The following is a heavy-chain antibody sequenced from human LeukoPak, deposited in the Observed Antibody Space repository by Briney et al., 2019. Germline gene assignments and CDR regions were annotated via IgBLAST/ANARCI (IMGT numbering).Heavy chain of an antibody. CDR1: GFTFSTYS. Sequence: GGSLRLSCSASGFTFSTYSMNWVRQAPGKGLEWVSSISTDSSYIFYGDSVKGRFTISRDNADNSLYLQMNSLRAEDTAVYYCARTRDSSGCFDFWGQGTLVTVSS. CDR2: ISTDSSYI. D-gene: IGHD6-19*01. V-gene: IGHV3-21*01. J-gene: IGHJ4*02. CDR3: ARTRDSSGCFDF.